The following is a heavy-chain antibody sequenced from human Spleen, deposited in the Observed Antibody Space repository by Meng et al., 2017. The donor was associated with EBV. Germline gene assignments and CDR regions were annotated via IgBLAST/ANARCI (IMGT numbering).Heavy chain of an antibody. J-gene: IGHJ4*02. CDR2: LIPLSDEP. Sequence: VQMVRSGAELKRLGSLVKASCKASGGTYAFTWLRPAPGQGLEWMGGLIPLSDEPHYAQKFQGRVTITAYESTSTHYLDLSGLRAEDTAVYYCASESGRGFTPDYWGQGTLVTVSS. CDR1: GGTYA. CDR3: ASESGRGFTPDY. V-gene: IGHV1-69*12. D-gene: IGHD3-10*01.